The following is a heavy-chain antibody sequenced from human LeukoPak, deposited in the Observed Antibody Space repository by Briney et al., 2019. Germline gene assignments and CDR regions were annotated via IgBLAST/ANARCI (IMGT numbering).Heavy chain of an antibody. J-gene: IGHJ6*02. CDR3: ARTDILTGYYDPLYYYYGMDV. V-gene: IGHV3-13*01. CDR1: GFTFTNYD. CDR2: IGTAGDT. Sequence: GGSLRLSCAASGFTFTNYDMHWVRQAAGRGLEWVSAIGTAGDTYYPGSVKGRFTISRDNSKNTLYLEMNSLRDEDTAVYYCARTDILTGYYDPLYYYYGMDVWGQGTTVTVSS. D-gene: IGHD3-9*01.